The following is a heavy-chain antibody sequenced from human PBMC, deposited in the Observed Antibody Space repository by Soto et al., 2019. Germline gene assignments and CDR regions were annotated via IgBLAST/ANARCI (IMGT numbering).Heavy chain of an antibody. CDR2: IWYDGSNK. J-gene: IGHJ4*02. V-gene: IGHV3-33*01. Sequence: PGVSVRLSWAASGFTFSSYGMHWVRKAPGKGLEWVAVIWYDGSNKYYADSVKGRFTISRDNSKNTLYLQMNSLRAEDTAVYYWASAQRGYSYGYFDYWGQATLVTVSS. CDR1: GFTFSSYG. CDR3: ASAQRGYSYGYFDY. D-gene: IGHD5-18*01.